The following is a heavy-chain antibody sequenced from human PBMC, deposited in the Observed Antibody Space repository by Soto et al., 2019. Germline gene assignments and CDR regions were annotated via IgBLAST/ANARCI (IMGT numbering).Heavy chain of an antibody. CDR1: GGSINSYW. Sequence: SETLSLTCTVSGGSINSYWWAWIRQPAGKGLEWIGRVYSSGTTDYNPSLNSRATMSVETSKNQFSLKLSSVTAADTAVYYCARDIASYAYGEGYWGQGIQVTVSS. J-gene: IGHJ4*02. D-gene: IGHD2-21*01. CDR2: VYSSGTT. CDR3: ARDIASYAYGEGY. V-gene: IGHV4-4*07.